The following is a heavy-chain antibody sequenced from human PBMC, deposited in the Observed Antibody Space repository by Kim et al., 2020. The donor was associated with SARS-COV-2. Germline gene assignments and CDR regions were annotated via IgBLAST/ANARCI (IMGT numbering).Heavy chain of an antibody. D-gene: IGHD2-21*02. Sequence: AESVKGRFTNSRDNAKKMLFLQMKSLRDEDTAVYYCAREVVTGNGGLKYWGQGTLVTVSS. V-gene: IGHV3-74*01. CDR3: AREVVTGNGGLKY. J-gene: IGHJ4*02.